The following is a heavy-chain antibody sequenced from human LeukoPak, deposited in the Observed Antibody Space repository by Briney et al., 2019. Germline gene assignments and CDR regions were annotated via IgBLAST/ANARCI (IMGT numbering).Heavy chain of an antibody. CDR2: MNPNSGNT. V-gene: IGHV1-8*01. D-gene: IGHD4-17*01. Sequence: ASVKVSCKASGYTFTSYDINWVRQATGQGLEWMGWMNPNSGNTGHAQKFQGRVTMTRNTSISTAYMELSSLRSEDTAVYYCAREDHYGDYQNDYWGQGTLVTVSS. CDR1: GYTFTSYD. CDR3: AREDHYGDYQNDY. J-gene: IGHJ4*02.